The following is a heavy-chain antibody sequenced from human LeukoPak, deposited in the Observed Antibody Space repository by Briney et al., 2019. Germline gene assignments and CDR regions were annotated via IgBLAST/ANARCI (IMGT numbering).Heavy chain of an antibody. V-gene: IGHV3-7*03. D-gene: IGHD1-26*01. CDR3: RRELGGSTGY. J-gene: IGHJ4*02. Sequence: TGGSLRLSCAASGFTFRSYWMSWVRQAPGKGLEWVANIKQDGSEKYYVDSVKGRFTISRDNAKKSLYLQINSLRTEAKAVSYCRRELGGSTGYWGQGTLVTVSS. CDR1: GFTFRSYW. CDR2: IKQDGSEK.